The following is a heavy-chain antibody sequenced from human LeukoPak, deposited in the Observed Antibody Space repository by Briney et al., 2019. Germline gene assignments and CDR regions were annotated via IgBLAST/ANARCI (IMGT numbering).Heavy chain of an antibody. CDR1: GFTFSSYW. D-gene: IGHD2-2*01. Sequence: GGSLRLSCAASGFTFSSYWMSWVRQAPGTGLEWVANIKQDGSEKYYVDSVKGRFTISRDNAKNSLYLQMNSLRAEDTAVYYCARDSRYYYYYYMDVWGKGTTVTVSS. CDR3: ARDSRYYYYYYMDV. V-gene: IGHV3-7*01. J-gene: IGHJ6*03. CDR2: IKQDGSEK.